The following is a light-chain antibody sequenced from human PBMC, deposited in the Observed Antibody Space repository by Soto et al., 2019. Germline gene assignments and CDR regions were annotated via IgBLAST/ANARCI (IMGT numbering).Light chain of an antibody. CDR2: GAA. V-gene: IGKV3-20*01. CDR1: QSIASYS. CDR3: HYGNSPPWT. Sequence: VLTQSPCSLSLSPLERSTLSCRSSQSIASYSLAWYQQEPGQAPRLLISGAASRAAGIPDRFSGSGSGTDFTLTISRLEPEDFAVYYCHYGNSPPWTFGQGTKVDIK. J-gene: IGKJ1*01.